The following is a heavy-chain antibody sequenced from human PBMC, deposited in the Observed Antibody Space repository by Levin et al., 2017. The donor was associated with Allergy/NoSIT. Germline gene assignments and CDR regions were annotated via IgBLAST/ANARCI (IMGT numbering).Heavy chain of an antibody. D-gene: IGHD3-9*01. J-gene: IGHJ4*02. Sequence: ASVKVSCKASGYTFTGYYMHWVRQAPGQGLEWMGWINPNSGGTNYAQKFQGRVTMTRDTSISTAYMELSRLRSDDTAVYYCARPHYDILTGYPQGEYYFDYWGQGTLVTVSS. V-gene: IGHV1-2*02. CDR2: INPNSGGT. CDR3: ARPHYDILTGYPQGEYYFDY. CDR1: GYTFTGYY.